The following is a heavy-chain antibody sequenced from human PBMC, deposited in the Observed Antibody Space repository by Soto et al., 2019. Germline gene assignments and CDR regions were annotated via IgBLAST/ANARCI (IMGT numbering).Heavy chain of an antibody. CDR2: IYITGDT. CDR3: AGECRMS. CDR1: GGSVSSASYY. V-gene: IGHV4-61*01. J-gene: IGHJ5*02. Sequence: SQTLSLTCTVSGGSVSSASYYWNWIRQPPGKGLEWIGYIYITGDTNHNPSLKSRVSISLDTSNNQISLKLSSVTAADTAVYYGAGECRMSWGQGLLVSVSS.